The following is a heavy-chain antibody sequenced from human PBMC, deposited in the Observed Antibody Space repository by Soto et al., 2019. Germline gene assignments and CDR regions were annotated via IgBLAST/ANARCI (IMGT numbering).Heavy chain of an antibody. J-gene: IGHJ6*02. Sequence: GESLKISCKGSGYSFTSYWIGWVRQMPGKDLEWMGIIYPGDSDTRYSPSFQGQVTISADKSLRTAYLPWTSLKASDTALYYCARTRSFTLGFYYDGMDVWGQGTTVTVSS. CDR1: GYSFTSYW. V-gene: IGHV5-51*01. CDR2: IYPGDSDT. D-gene: IGHD6-6*01. CDR3: ARTRSFTLGFYYDGMDV.